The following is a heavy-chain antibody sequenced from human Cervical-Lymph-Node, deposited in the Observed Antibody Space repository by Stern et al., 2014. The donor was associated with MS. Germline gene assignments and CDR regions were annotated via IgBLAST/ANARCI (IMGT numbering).Heavy chain of an antibody. CDR3: ARWWERQGGYFDY. D-gene: IGHD2-15*01. V-gene: IGHV3-30-3*01. CDR1: GFTFSSYA. J-gene: IGHJ4*02. Sequence: VQLEESGGGVVQPGRSLRLSCAASGFTFSSYAMHWVRQAPGKGLEWVAVISYDGSNKYYADSVKGRFTISRDNSKNTLYLQMNSLRAEDTAVYYCARWWERQGGYFDYWGQGTLVTVSS. CDR2: ISYDGSNK.